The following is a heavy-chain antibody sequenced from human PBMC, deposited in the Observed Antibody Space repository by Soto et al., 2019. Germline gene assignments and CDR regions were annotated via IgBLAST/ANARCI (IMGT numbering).Heavy chain of an antibody. CDR1: GGSISSYY. Sequence: SETLSLTCTVSGGSISSYYWSWIRQPPGKGLEWIGYIYYSGSTNYNPSLKSRVTISVDTSKNQFSLKLSSVTAADTAVYYCARDSVNSGDPLYDYWGQGTLVTVSS. D-gene: IGHD4-17*01. V-gene: IGHV4-59*01. CDR2: IYYSGST. CDR3: ARDSVNSGDPLYDY. J-gene: IGHJ4*02.